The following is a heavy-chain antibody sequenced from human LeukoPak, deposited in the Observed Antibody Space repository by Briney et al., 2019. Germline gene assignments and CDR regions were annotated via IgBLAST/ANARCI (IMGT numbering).Heavy chain of an antibody. CDR1: GDSISGNY. Sequence: PSETLSLTCTVSGDSISGNYWTWIRQPPGKGLEWIGYIYYSGSTNYNASLKSRVTISVDTSKSQFSLKLNSVTAADTAVYYCAGGGYCSRASCFAPLFDFWGQGALVTVSS. V-gene: IGHV4-59*01. CDR2: IYYSGST. D-gene: IGHD2-2*01. CDR3: AGGGYCSRASCFAPLFDF. J-gene: IGHJ4*02.